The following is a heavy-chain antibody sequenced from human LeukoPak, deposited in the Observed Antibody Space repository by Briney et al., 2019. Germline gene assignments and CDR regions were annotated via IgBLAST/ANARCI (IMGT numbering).Heavy chain of an antibody. CDR1: GYTFTGYY. CDR2: INPNSGGT. D-gene: IGHD5-18*01. J-gene: IGHJ4*02. Sequence: SVKVSRKASGYTFTGYYMHWVRQAPGQGLEWMGRINPNSGGTNYAQKFQGRVTMTRDTSISTAYMELSRLRSDDTAVYYCARESGGGYSYGRGDYWGQGTLVTVSS. V-gene: IGHV1-2*06. CDR3: ARESGGGYSYGRGDY.